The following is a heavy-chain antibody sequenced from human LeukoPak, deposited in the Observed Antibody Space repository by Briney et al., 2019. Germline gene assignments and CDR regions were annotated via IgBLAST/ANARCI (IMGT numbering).Heavy chain of an antibody. CDR2: ISYDGSNK. CDR3: AREDFGNSEGSAFDY. V-gene: IGHV3-30-3*01. J-gene: IGHJ4*02. D-gene: IGHD4-23*01. Sequence: GGSLRLSCAASGXTFSSYAMHWVRQAPGKGLEWVAVISYDGSNKYYADSVKGRFTISRDNSKNTLYLQMNSLRAEDTAVYYCAREDFGNSEGSAFDYWGQGTLVTVSS. CDR1: GXTFSSYA.